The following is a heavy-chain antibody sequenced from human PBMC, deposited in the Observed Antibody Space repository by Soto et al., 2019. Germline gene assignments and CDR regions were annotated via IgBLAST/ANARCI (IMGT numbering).Heavy chain of an antibody. D-gene: IGHD5-12*01. V-gene: IGHV3-30-3*01. CDR3: ARGGWLQRLHNWFYP. CDR1: GFTFSSYA. Sequence: QVQLVESGGGVVQPGRSLRLSCAASGFTFSSYAMHWVRQAPGKGLEWVAVISYDGSNKYYADSVKGRFTISRDNSKNTLYLQMNSLRAEDTAVYYCARGGWLQRLHNWFYPWGQGTLVTVSS. CDR2: ISYDGSNK. J-gene: IGHJ5*02.